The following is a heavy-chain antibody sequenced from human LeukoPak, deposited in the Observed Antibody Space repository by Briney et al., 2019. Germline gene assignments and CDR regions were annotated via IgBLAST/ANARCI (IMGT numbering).Heavy chain of an antibody. V-gene: IGHV1-24*01. D-gene: IGHD6-19*01. CDR3: APFPGPGYSSGWYGDGLFDY. CDR2: FDPEDGET. CDR1: GYTLTELS. J-gene: IGHJ4*02. Sequence: GASVKVSCKVSGYTLTELSMHWVRQAPGKGLEWMGGFDPEDGETIYAQKFQGRVTMTEDTSTDTAYMELSSLRSEDTAVYYCAPFPGPGYSSGWYGDGLFDYWGQGTLVAVSS.